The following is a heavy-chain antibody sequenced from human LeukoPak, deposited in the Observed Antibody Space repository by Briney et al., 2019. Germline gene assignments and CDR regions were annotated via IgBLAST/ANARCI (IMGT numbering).Heavy chain of an antibody. CDR1: GGSISSYY. V-gene: IGHV4-34*01. CDR3: ARGAGGYYYGMDV. J-gene: IGHJ6*02. D-gene: IGHD3-16*01. Sequence: PSETLSLTCTVPGGSISSYYWSWIRQPPGKGLEWIGEINHSGRTNYNPSLKSRVTISVDMSKKQFSLKLSSVTAADTALYYCARGAGGYYYGMDVWGQGTTVTVSS. CDR2: INHSGRT.